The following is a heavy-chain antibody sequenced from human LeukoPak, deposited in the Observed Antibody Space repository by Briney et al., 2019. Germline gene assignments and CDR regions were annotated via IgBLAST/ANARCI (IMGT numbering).Heavy chain of an antibody. CDR2: IYYSGST. V-gene: IGHV4-39*01. J-gene: IGHJ3*02. CDR1: GGSISSSSYY. CDR3: ARRTMIVVVITSFSPDAFDI. Sequence: SETLSLTCTVSGGSISSSSYYWGWIRQPPGKGLEWIGSIYYSGSTYYNPSLKSRVTISVDTSKNQFSLKLSSVTAADTAVYYCARRTMIVVVITSFSPDAFDIWGQGTMVTVSS. D-gene: IGHD3-22*01.